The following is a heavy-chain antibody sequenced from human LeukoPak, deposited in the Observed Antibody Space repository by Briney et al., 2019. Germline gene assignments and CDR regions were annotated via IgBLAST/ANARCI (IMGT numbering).Heavy chain of an antibody. Sequence: GGSLRLSCAASGFTFSSYAMHWVRRAPGKGLEWVAVISYDGSNKYYADSVKGRFTISSDNSKNTLYLQMNSLRAEDTAVYYCARGYSSGWYYFDYWGQGTLVTVSS. D-gene: IGHD6-13*01. CDR3: ARGYSSGWYYFDY. V-gene: IGHV3-30*04. CDR1: GFTFSSYA. CDR2: ISYDGSNK. J-gene: IGHJ4*02.